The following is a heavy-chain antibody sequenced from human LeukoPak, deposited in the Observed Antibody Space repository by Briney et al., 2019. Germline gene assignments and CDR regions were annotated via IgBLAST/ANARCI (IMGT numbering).Heavy chain of an antibody. D-gene: IGHD6-13*01. V-gene: IGHV4-31*02. J-gene: IGHJ5*02. CDR1: GDSISTGGYY. CDR2: IHYSGST. Sequence: SETLSLTCTVSGDSISTGGYYWSWIRQHPGTGLEWIGYIHYSGSTNYNPSLKSRVTISVDTSKNQFSLKLSSVTAADTAVYYCASSRSSWYRGWFDPWGQGTLVTVSS. CDR3: ASSRSSWYRGWFDP.